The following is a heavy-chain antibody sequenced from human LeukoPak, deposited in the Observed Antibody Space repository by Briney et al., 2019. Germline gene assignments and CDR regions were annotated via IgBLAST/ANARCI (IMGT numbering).Heavy chain of an antibody. CDR1: GGSISPYY. D-gene: IGHD1-7*01. Sequence: SETLSLTCTVSGGSISPYYWSWIRQPPGEGLEWIGYISYTGSTIYNPSLKSRVTISIDTSENHFSLELSSVTAADTAVYSCARHIDGTTPDLWGQGTLVIVSS. CDR3: ARHIDGTTPDL. V-gene: IGHV4-59*08. CDR2: ISYTGST. J-gene: IGHJ5*02.